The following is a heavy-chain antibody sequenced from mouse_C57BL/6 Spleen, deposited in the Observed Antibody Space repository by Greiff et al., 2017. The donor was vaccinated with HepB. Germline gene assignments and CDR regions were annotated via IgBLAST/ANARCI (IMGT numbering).Heavy chain of an antibody. CDR2: INPSSGYT. CDR1: GYTFTSYW. D-gene: IGHD2-4*01. Sequence: QVQLKQSGAELAKPGASVKLSCKASGYTFTSYWMHWVKQRPGQGLEWIGYINPSSGYTKYNQKFKDKATLTADKSSSTAYMQLSSLTYEDSAVYYCARWVYDYDGNYYAMDYWGQGTSVTVSS. J-gene: IGHJ4*01. V-gene: IGHV1-7*01. CDR3: ARWVYDYDGNYYAMDY.